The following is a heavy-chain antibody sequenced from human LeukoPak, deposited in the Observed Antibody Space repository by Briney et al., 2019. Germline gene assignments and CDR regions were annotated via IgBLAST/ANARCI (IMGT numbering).Heavy chain of an antibody. D-gene: IGHD1-26*01. J-gene: IGHJ3*02. Sequence: GESLRISCKGSGYSFTSYWISWVRQMPGKGLEWMGRIDPSGSYTNYSPSFQGHVTISADKSISTAYLQWSSLKASDTAMYYCASFIVGATNDAFDIWGQGTMVTVSS. V-gene: IGHV5-10-1*01. CDR1: GYSFTSYW. CDR2: IDPSGSYT. CDR3: ASFIVGATNDAFDI.